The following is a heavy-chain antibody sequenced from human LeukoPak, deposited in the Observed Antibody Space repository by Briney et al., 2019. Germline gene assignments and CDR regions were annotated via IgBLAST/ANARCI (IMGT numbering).Heavy chain of an antibody. CDR3: ARGTRYSYGYGDY. CDR2: INPNSGGT. CDR1: GYTFTGYY. V-gene: IGHV1-2*02. D-gene: IGHD5-18*01. Sequence: ASVKVSCKASGYTFTGYYMHWVRQAPGQGLEWMGWINPNSGGTNYAQKFEGRVTMTRDTSITTAYMELSRLRSDDTAVYYCARGTRYSYGYGDYWGQGTLVTVSS. J-gene: IGHJ4*02.